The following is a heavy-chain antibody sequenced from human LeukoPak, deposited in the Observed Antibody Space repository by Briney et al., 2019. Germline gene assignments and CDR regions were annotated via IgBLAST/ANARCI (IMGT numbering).Heavy chain of an antibody. CDR3: AREYPGTAPDY. CDR2: IKSSGSNT. CDR1: GYTLTSYY. J-gene: IGHJ4*02. Sequence: ASVKVSCKASGYTLTSYYMHWVRQAPGQGLEWMGIIKSSGSNTIYAQKFQGRVTMTRDTSTYTVYMELSSLKSEDTAVYYCAREYPGTAPDYWGQGTLVTVSS. V-gene: IGHV1-46*01.